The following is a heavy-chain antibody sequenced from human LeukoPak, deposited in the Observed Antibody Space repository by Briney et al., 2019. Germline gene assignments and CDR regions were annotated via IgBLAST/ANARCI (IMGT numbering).Heavy chain of an antibody. J-gene: IGHJ6*02. CDR2: INPNSGGT. CDR3: ARGKWELLSAGMDV. D-gene: IGHD1-26*01. Sequence: ASVKVCCKASGYTFTGYYMHWVRQAPGQGLGWMGWINPNSGGTNYAQKFQGWVTMTRDTSISTAYMELSRLRSDDTAVYYCARGKWELLSAGMDVWGQGTTVTVSS. V-gene: IGHV1-2*04. CDR1: GYTFTGYY.